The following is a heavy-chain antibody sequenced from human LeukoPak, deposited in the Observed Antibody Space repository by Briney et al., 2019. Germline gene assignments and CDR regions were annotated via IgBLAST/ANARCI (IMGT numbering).Heavy chain of an antibody. CDR2: INHSGST. V-gene: IGHV4-34*01. D-gene: IGHD6-13*01. J-gene: IGHJ4*02. Sequence: SETLSLTCAVYGGSFSGYYWSWIRQPPGKGLEWIGEINHSGSTNYNPSLKSRVTISVDTSKNQFSLKLSSVTAADTAVYYCARGFAAAGPTSDYWGQGTLVTVSS. CDR1: GGSFSGYY. CDR3: ARGFAAAGPTSDY.